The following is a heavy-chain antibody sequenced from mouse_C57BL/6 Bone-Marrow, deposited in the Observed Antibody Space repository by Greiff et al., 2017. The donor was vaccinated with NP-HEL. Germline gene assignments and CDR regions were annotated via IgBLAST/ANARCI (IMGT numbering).Heavy chain of an antibody. J-gene: IGHJ3*01. CDR1: GYTFTSYW. V-gene: IGHV1-72*01. Sequence: VQLQQPGAELVQPGASVKLSCKASGYTFTSYWMHWVKQRPGRGLEWIGRIDPNSGGTKYNEKFKSKATLTVDKPSSTAYMQLSSLTSEDSAVYYCARVIYYDYSWFAYGGQGTLVTVSA. CDR3: ARVIYYDYSWFAY. CDR2: IDPNSGGT. D-gene: IGHD2-4*01.